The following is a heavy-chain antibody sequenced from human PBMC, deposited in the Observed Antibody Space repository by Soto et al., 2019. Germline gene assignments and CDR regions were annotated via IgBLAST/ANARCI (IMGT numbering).Heavy chain of an antibody. CDR2: ISHDGDNQ. Sequence: QVQLVESGGGVVQPGRSLRVSCVASGFTFSNFAMYWVRQAPGKGPEWVALISHDGDNQYYADSLKGRFTVSRDNSKNTLYLQMTSPRPDDTAIYYCARRIPVSGPYGAFDLWGQGTMVTVSS. CDR1: GFTFSNFA. CDR3: ARRIPVSGPYGAFDL. J-gene: IGHJ3*01. D-gene: IGHD6-13*01. V-gene: IGHV3-30*03.